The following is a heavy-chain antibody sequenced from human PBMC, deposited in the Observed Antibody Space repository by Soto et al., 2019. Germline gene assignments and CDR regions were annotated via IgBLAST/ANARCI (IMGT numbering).Heavy chain of an antibody. D-gene: IGHD6-19*01. V-gene: IGHV4-34*01. CDR2: ATPCGIS. Sequence: SESLSLTVAVYVVSCKSYFWNWVRHPPGKGLEWIGEATPCGISNYTPSLKIRVTISNDTSKNQFSLEVRSLTAADTADYYCTSSGSSCQDSFDFWGQGARVTVSS. J-gene: IGHJ3*01. CDR3: TSSGSSCQDSFDF. CDR1: VVSCKSYF.